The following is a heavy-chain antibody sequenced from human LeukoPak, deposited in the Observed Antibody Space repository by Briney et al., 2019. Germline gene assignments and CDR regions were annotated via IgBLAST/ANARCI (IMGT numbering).Heavy chain of an antibody. D-gene: IGHD2-15*01. CDR3: ARGYCSGGSCYSSDY. CDR2: INPNSGGT. CDR1: GYTFTGYY. Sequence: ASVTVSCKASGYTFTGYYMHWVRQAPGQGLEWMGWINPNSGGTNYAQKFQGRVTMTRDTSISTAYMELSRLRSDDTAVYYCARGYCSGGSCYSSDYWGQGTLVTVSS. J-gene: IGHJ4*02. V-gene: IGHV1-2*02.